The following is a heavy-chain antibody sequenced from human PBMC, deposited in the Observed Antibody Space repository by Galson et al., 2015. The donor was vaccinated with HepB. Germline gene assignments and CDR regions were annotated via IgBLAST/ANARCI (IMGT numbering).Heavy chain of an antibody. Sequence: LRLSCAASGFTFSNYWMHWVRQAPGKGLAWVSRVNSDGSDTNYAASVKGRFTISRDNAKNTLYLQMNSLRAEDTAVYYCARGLIGSEDYWGQGTLVTVSS. CDR1: GFTFSNYW. CDR3: ARGLIGSEDY. D-gene: IGHD1-14*01. J-gene: IGHJ4*02. V-gene: IGHV3-74*01. CDR2: VNSDGSDT.